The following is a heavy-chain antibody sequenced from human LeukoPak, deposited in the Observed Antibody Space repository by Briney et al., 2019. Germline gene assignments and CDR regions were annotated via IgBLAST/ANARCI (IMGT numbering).Heavy chain of an antibody. V-gene: IGHV4-30-4*01. D-gene: IGHD2-2*01. CDR2: IYYSGST. Sequence: SQTLSLTCTVSGGSICSGDYYWSWIRQPSGKGLEWIGYIYYSGSTYYNPSLKSRVTISVDTSKNQFSLKLSSVTAADTAVYYCAREVGGGYCSSTSCPPGYWGQGTLVTVSS. CDR1: GGSICSGDYY. CDR3: AREVGGGYCSSTSCPPGY. J-gene: IGHJ4*02.